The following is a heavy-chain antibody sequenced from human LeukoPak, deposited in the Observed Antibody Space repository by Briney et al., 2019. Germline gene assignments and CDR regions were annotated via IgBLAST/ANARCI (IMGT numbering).Heavy chain of an antibody. D-gene: IGHD3-3*01. V-gene: IGHV4-39*07. J-gene: IGHJ5*02. Sequence: SETLSLTCTVSGGSISSSSYYWGWIRQPPGKGLEWIGEINHSGSTNYNPSLKSRVTISVDTSKNQFSLKLSSVTAADTAVYYCARGLTIFGVVPKPGRFDPWGQGTLVTVSS. CDR1: GGSISSSSYY. CDR3: ARGLTIFGVVPKPGRFDP. CDR2: INHSGST.